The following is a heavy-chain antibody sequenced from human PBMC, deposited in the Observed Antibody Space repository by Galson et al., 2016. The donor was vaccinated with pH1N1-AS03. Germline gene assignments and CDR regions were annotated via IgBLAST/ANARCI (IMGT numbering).Heavy chain of an antibody. CDR1: GFSYSSHW. V-gene: IGHV3-7*01. J-gene: IGHJ4*02. Sequence: SLRLSCASSGFSYSSHWMRWVRQAPGNALECVANIKQDGSEQYYVDSVKGRFTISRDNAKNSLYLQMNSLRADEAAVYYCLRASDYWGQGTLVTVSS. CDR2: IKQDGSEQ. CDR3: LRASDY.